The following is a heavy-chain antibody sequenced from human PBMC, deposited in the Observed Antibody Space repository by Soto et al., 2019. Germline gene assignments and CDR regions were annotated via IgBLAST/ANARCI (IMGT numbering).Heavy chain of an antibody. CDR2: IYYSGST. CDR3: ARDQGTSSSWGLNYYYGMDV. Sequence: SETLSLTCTVSGGSISSYYWSWIRQPPGKGLEWIGYIYYSGSTNYNPSLKSRVTISVDTSKNQCSLKLSSVTAADTAVYYCARDQGTSSSWGLNYYYGMDVWGQGTTVTVSS. J-gene: IGHJ6*02. CDR1: GGSISSYY. V-gene: IGHV4-59*01. D-gene: IGHD6-13*01.